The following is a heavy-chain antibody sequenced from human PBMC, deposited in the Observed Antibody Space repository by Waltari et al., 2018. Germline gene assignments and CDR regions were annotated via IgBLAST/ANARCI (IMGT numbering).Heavy chain of an antibody. CDR3: ASTQGYCSGGSCYYDY. D-gene: IGHD2-15*01. Sequence: QAQLQESGPGLVKPSETLSLTCTVSGGSISSYYWSWIRQPPGKGLEWIGSIYHSGSTYYNPSLKSRVTISVDTSKNQFSLKLSSVTAADTAVYYCASTQGYCSGGSCYYDYWGQGTLVTVSS. CDR1: GGSISSYY. V-gene: IGHV4-59*08. CDR2: IYHSGST. J-gene: IGHJ4*02.